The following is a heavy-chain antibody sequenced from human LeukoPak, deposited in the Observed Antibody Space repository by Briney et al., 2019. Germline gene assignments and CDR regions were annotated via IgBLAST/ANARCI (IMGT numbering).Heavy chain of an antibody. CDR3: ASMDYYDSSLDY. CDR1: GFTFRSYC. CDR2: ISSSSSTI. Sequence: GSLRLFCATSGFTFRSYCMNWVRQAPGKGLEWVSYISSSSSTIYYADSVKGRFTISRDNAKNSLYLQMNSLRAEDTAVYYCASMDYYDSSLDYWGQGTLVTVSS. J-gene: IGHJ4*02. D-gene: IGHD3-22*01. V-gene: IGHV3-48*01.